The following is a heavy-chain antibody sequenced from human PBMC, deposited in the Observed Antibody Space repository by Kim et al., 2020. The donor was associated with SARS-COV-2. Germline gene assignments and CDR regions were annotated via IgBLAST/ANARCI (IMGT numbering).Heavy chain of an antibody. J-gene: IGHJ3*02. D-gene: IGHD5-18*01. CDR2: IYSGGST. Sequence: GGSLRLSCAASGFTVSSNYMSWVRQAPGKGLEWVSVIYSGGSTYYADSVKGRFTISRDNSKNTLYLQMNSLRAEDTAVYYCAREGGGYSYGRAAFDIWGQGTMVTVSS. CDR1: GFTVSSNY. V-gene: IGHV3-66*01. CDR3: AREGGGYSYGRAAFDI.